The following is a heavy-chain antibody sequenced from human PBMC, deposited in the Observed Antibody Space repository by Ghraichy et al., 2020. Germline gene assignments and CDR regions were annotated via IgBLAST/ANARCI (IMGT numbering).Heavy chain of an antibody. V-gene: IGHV4-59*01. D-gene: IGHD6-19*01. CDR1: GGSISSYY. CDR3: ARVSEYSSGWGVYYYYGMDV. J-gene: IGHJ6*02. Sequence: SETLSLTCTVSGGSISSYYWSWIRQPPGKGLEWIGYIYYSGSTNYNPSLKSRVTISVDTSKNQFSLKLSSVTAADTAVYYCARVSEYSSGWGVYYYYGMDVWGQGTTVIVSS. CDR2: IYYSGST.